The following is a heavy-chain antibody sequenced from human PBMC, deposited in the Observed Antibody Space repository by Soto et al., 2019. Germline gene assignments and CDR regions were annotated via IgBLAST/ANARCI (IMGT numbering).Heavy chain of an antibody. CDR3: ARGLYYYDSSVYYFA. CDR2: ISSSSSYI. V-gene: IGHV3-21*01. Sequence: GGSLRLSCAASGFTFSSYSMNCVRQAPGKGLEWVSSISSSSSYIYYADSVKGRFTISRDNAKNSLYLQMNSLRAEDTAVYYCARGLYYYDSSVYYFAWGQGTLVTVSS. D-gene: IGHD3-22*01. CDR1: GFTFSSYS. J-gene: IGHJ4*02.